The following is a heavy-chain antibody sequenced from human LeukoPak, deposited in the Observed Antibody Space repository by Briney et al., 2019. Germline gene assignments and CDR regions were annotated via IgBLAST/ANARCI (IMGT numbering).Heavy chain of an antibody. V-gene: IGHV3-7*01. CDR2: IKQDGSEK. J-gene: IGHJ4*02. D-gene: IGHD3-22*01. Sequence: GGSLRLSCAASGFTFSSYWMSWVRQAPGKGLEWVANIKQDGSEKYYVDSVKGRFTISRDNAKNSLYLQMNSLRAEDTAVYYCASPLLDYYDSSGYYSQTDYWGQGTLVTVSS. CDR1: GFTFSSYW. CDR3: ASPLLDYYDSSGYYSQTDY.